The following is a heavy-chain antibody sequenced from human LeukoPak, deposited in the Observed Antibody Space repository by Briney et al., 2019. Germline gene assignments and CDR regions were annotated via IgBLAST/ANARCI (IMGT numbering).Heavy chain of an antibody. J-gene: IGHJ4*02. CDR1: GYTFTSYD. CDR3: ARVPMVRGVTPWFDY. V-gene: IGHV1-8*01. CDR2: MNPNSGNT. D-gene: IGHD3-10*01. Sequence: GSVTVSCKASGYTFTSYDINWVRQATGQGLEWMGWMNPNSGNTGYARKFQGRVTMTRNTSISTAYMELSSLRSEDTAVYYCARVPMVRGVTPWFDYWGQGTLVTVSS.